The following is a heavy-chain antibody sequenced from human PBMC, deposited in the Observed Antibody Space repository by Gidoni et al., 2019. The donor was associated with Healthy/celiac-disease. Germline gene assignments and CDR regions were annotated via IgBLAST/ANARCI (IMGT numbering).Heavy chain of an antibody. CDR1: GFTFSSYA. CDR3: AKWGSVDYVPHNNWFDP. Sequence: EVQLLESGGGLVQPGGSLRLSCAASGFTFSSYAMSWVRQAPGKGLEWVSAISGSGGRTYYADSVKGRFTISRDNSKNTLYLQMNSLRAEDTAVYYCAKWGSVDYVPHNNWFDPWGQGTLVTVSS. J-gene: IGHJ5*02. V-gene: IGHV3-23*01. D-gene: IGHD4-17*01. CDR2: ISGSGGRT.